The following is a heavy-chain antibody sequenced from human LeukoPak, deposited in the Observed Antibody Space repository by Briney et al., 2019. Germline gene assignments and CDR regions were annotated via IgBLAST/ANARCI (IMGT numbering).Heavy chain of an antibody. V-gene: IGHV3-21*01. Sequence: PGGSLRLSXAASGFTFSSYSMNWVRQAPGKGLEWVSSISSSSSYIYYADSVKGRFTISRDNAKNSLYLQMNSLRAEDTAVYYCARDREQDYYDSSGYAFDIWGQGTMVTVSS. D-gene: IGHD3-22*01. CDR3: ARDREQDYYDSSGYAFDI. CDR1: GFTFSSYS. J-gene: IGHJ3*02. CDR2: ISSSSSYI.